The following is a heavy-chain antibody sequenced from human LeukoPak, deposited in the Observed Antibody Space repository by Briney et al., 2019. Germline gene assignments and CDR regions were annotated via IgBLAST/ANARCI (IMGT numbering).Heavy chain of an antibody. CDR1: GGSFSGYY. V-gene: IGHV4-34*01. D-gene: IGHD6-19*01. CDR2: INHSGST. CDR3: ARLPVAGFDY. Sequence: SETLSLTCAVYGGSFSGYYWSWIRQPPGKGLEWIGEINHSGSTNYNPSLKSRVTISVDTSENQFSLKLSSVTAADTAVYYCARLPVAGFDYWGQGTQVTVSS. J-gene: IGHJ4*02.